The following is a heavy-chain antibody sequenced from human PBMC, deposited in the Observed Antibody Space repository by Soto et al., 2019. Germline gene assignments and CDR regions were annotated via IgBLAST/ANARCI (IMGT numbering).Heavy chain of an antibody. V-gene: IGHV1-46*01. CDR1: GYAFTDHY. CDR3: ARAPRGGVTIVITWAQIDY. D-gene: IGHD4-17*01. CDR2: ISPDGGST. Sequence: ASVKVSCKASGYAFTDHYIHWVRQAPGQGLEWMGIISPDGGSTRYSQKFQARITMTRDTSTSTVYVELNSLRSEDTAVYYCARAPRGGVTIVITWAQIDYWGQGTLVTVSS. J-gene: IGHJ4*02.